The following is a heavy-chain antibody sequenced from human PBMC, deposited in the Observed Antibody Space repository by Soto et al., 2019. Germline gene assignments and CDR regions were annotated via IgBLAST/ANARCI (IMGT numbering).Heavy chain of an antibody. D-gene: IGHD4-17*01. CDR3: ARDYGGNTIFDY. J-gene: IGHJ4*02. CDR2: IIPILGIA. V-gene: IGHV1-69*02. CDR1: GGTFSSYT. Sequence: QVQLVQSGAEVKKPGSSVKVSCKVSGGTFSSYTFSWVRQAPGQGLEWMGRIIPILGIANYAQKFQGRVTITADKSTSTAYMELSSLRSEDTAVYYCARDYGGNTIFDYWGQGTLVTVSS.